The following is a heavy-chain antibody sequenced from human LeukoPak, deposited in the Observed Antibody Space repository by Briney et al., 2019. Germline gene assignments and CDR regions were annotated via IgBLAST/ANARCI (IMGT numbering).Heavy chain of an antibody. CDR1: GGSISSYY. Sequence: SETLSLTCTVSGGSISSYYWSWIRQPPGKGLEWIGYIYYSGSTNYNPSLKSRVTISVDTSKNQFSLKLSSVTAADTAVYYCAGGWFGELLGVYWGQGTLVTVSS. CDR2: IYYSGST. CDR3: AGGWFGELLGVY. J-gene: IGHJ4*02. V-gene: IGHV4-59*01. D-gene: IGHD3-10*01.